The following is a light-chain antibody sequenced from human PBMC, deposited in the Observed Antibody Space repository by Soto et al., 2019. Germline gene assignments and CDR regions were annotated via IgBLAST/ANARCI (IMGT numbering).Light chain of an antibody. V-gene: IGKV1-5*01. CDR3: QQYKSYPYT. J-gene: IGKJ2*01. Sequence: DIQMTQSPSTLSASVGDRVTITCRASQSISSWLAWYQQKPGKAPKLLIYDASSLESGVPSRFSGSESGTEFTLTISSLQPDEFATYYCQQYKSYPYTFGQGTKLEIK. CDR2: DAS. CDR1: QSISSW.